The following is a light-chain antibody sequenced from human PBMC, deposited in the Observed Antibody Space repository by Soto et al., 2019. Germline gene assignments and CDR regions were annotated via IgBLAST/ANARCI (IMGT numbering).Light chain of an antibody. CDR3: CSYAGGYTHV. Sequence: QSVLAQPRSVSGSPGQSVTISCTGTSSDIGAYNFVSWYQQHPGKAPKLMIYDVIKRPSGVPDRFSGSKSGNTASLTIYGLQAEDEADYYCCSYAGGYTHVFGNGTKVTVL. V-gene: IGLV2-11*01. CDR1: SSDIGAYNF. CDR2: DVI. J-gene: IGLJ1*01.